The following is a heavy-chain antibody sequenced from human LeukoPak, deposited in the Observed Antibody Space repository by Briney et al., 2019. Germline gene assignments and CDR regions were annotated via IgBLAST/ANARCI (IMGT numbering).Heavy chain of an antibody. CDR2: TYYRSKWYN. V-gene: IGHV6-1*01. CDR3: ARVLGYYDFWSGSPSNWFDP. CDR1: GDSVSSNSAA. J-gene: IGHJ5*02. Sequence: SQTLSLTCAISGDSVSSNSAAWNWIRQSPSRGLEWLGRTYYRSKWYNDYAVSVKSRITINPDTSKNQFSLQLNSVTPEDTAVYYCARVLGYYDFWSGSPSNWFDPWGQGTLVTVSP. D-gene: IGHD3-3*01.